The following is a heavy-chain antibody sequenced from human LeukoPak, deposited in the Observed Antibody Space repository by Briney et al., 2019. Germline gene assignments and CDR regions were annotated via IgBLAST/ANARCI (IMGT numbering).Heavy chain of an antibody. CDR3: VVVLNYYYYYMDV. V-gene: IGHV4-39*01. J-gene: IGHJ6*03. Sequence: SETLSLTCTVSGGSISSSSYYWGWIRQPPGKGLEWIGSIYYSGSTYYNPSLKSRVTISVDTSKNQFSLKLSSVTAADTAVYYCVVVLNYYYYYMDVWGKGTTVTVSS. CDR1: GGSISSSSYY. CDR2: IYYSGST.